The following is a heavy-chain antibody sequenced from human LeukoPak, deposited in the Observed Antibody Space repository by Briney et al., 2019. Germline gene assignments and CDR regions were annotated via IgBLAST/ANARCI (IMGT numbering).Heavy chain of an antibody. Sequence: SETLSLTCTVSGASISSDTYYWTWIRQLAGKGLEWIGRIYTSGTSNYNPSLKSRVTISVDTSRNHFSLKLTSVTAADTAVYYCARGPGGYRSPSFDYWGQGILVTVSS. CDR2: IYTSGTS. V-gene: IGHV4-61*02. D-gene: IGHD5-24*01. J-gene: IGHJ4*02. CDR1: GASISSDTYY. CDR3: ARGPGGYRSPSFDY.